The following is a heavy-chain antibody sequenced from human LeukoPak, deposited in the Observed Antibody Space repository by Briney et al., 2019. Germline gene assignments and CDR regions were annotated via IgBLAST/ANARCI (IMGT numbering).Heavy chain of an antibody. J-gene: IGHJ4*02. CDR2: IYIRGST. CDR1: GGSISSYY. CDR3: ARDERTMGVVDY. Sequence: PSETLSLTCTVSGGSISSYYWSWIRQPAGKGLEWIGRIYIRGSTNYNPSLKSRDTMSFDTSKNQSSLKLRSVTAADTAMYYCARDERTMGVVDYWGQGILVTVSS. V-gene: IGHV4-4*07. D-gene: IGHD3-10*01.